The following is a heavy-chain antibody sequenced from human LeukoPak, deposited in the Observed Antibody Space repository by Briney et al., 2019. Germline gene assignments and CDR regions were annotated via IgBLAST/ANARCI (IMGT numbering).Heavy chain of an antibody. J-gene: IGHJ2*01. CDR1: GFTFSSYS. D-gene: IGHD3-22*01. CDR3: ARDYDSSGFSLFDL. Sequence: GGSLRLSCAASGFTFSSYSMNWVRQAPGKGLEWVSDISGSGDSTFYADSVKGRFTISRDNSKNTLYLQVNSLRAEDTAVYYCARDYDSSGFSLFDLWGRGALVTVSS. CDR2: ISGSGDST. V-gene: IGHV3-23*01.